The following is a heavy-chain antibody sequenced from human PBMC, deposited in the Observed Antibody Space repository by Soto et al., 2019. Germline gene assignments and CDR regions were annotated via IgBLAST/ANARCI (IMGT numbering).Heavy chain of an antibody. J-gene: IGHJ4*02. V-gene: IGHV1-69*06. CDR3: ARGLLYATTYFDY. CDR1: GDTFTTNS. D-gene: IGHD2-8*01. Sequence: QVQLVQSGAEVKKPGSSVKVSCKGSGDTFTTNSLNWVRQAPGQGLEWMGGIIPVVGTTKYAQKYQDRVTITGDKSTNPAYMELSSLRSDDTAVYYCARGLLYATTYFDYWGQGTPVTVSS. CDR2: IIPVVGTT.